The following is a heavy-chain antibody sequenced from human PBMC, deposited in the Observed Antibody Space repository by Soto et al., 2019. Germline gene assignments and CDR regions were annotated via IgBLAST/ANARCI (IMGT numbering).Heavy chain of an antibody. CDR1: GFTFNNAW. Sequence: EVQLVESGGGLVKSGGSLRLSCAASGFTFNNAWMSWVRQAPGKGLEWVVRIKSTVDGGTTDYAAPVKGRFTISRDDSRTTLDLQTNSLKTEDTGVYYCTVSRWAGRAYYYYYGMDVWGQGATVTVSS. V-gene: IGHV3-15*01. J-gene: IGHJ6*02. D-gene: IGHD6-19*01. CDR3: TVSRWAGRAYYYYYGMDV. CDR2: IKSTVDGGTT.